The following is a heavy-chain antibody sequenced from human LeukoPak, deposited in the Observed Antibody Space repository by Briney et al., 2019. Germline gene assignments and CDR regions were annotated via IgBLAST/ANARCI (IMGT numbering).Heavy chain of an antibody. D-gene: IGHD6-19*01. V-gene: IGHV3-23*01. CDR1: GFTFSSYA. J-gene: IGHJ4*02. CDR2: ISGSGGST. CDR3: AGRRSSGWYAY. Sequence: GGSLRLSCAASGFTFSSYAMSWVRQAPGKGLEWVSAISGSGGSTYYADSVKGRFTISRDKSKNTLYLQMNSLRAEDTAVYYCAGRRSSGWYAYWGQGTLVTVSS.